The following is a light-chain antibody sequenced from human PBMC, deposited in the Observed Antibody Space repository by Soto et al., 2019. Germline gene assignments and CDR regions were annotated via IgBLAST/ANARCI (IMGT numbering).Light chain of an antibody. CDR3: CSYAGSSTWV. Sequence: QSALTQPASVSGSPGQSITISCTGTSSDVRSYNLVSWYQQHPGKAPKLMISEVTKRPSGISARFSGSKSGNTASLTISGLQAEDESDYYCCSYAGSSTWVFGGGIKLTVL. CDR2: EVT. CDR1: SSDVRSYNL. V-gene: IGLV2-23*02. J-gene: IGLJ3*02.